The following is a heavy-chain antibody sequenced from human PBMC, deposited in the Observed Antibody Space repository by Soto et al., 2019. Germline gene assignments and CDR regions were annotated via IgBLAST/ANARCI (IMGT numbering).Heavy chain of an antibody. J-gene: IGHJ4*02. V-gene: IGHV3-30-3*01. Sequence: LRLSCAASGFTFSSYAMHWVRQAPGKGLEWVAVISYDGSNKYYADSVKGRFTISRDNSKNTLYLQMNSLRAEDTAVYYCARDADGYNSAYDYWVQGTLATVSS. CDR1: GFTFSSYA. D-gene: IGHD5-12*01. CDR2: ISYDGSNK. CDR3: ARDADGYNSAYDY.